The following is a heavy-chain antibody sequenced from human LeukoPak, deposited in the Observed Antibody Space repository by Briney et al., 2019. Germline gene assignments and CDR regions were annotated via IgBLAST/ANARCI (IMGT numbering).Heavy chain of an antibody. CDR3: ARDAGLVGANRDYYGLDV. D-gene: IGHD1-26*01. CDR2: IKRDGNEQ. Sequence: GGSLRLSCVASGFTFTNAWMSWFRQAPGKGLEWVASIKRDGNEQYYVDSVKGRFTISRDNAKNSLYLQMNSLRAEDTAVYYCARDAGLVGANRDYYGLDVWGQGTTVTVSS. J-gene: IGHJ6*02. V-gene: IGHV3-7*01. CDR1: GFTFTNAW.